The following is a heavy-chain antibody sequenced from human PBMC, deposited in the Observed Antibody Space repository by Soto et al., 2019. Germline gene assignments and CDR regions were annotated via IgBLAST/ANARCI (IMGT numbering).Heavy chain of an antibody. V-gene: IGHV3-21*01. Sequence: GGSLRLSCAASGFTFSSYSMNWVRQAPGKGLEWVSSISSSSSYIYYADSVKGRFTISRDNAKNSLYLQMNSLRAEDTAVYYCARDPPIAVAGSYGYFDYWGQGTLVTVS. J-gene: IGHJ4*02. D-gene: IGHD6-19*01. CDR2: ISSSSSYI. CDR1: GFTFSSYS. CDR3: ARDPPIAVAGSYGYFDY.